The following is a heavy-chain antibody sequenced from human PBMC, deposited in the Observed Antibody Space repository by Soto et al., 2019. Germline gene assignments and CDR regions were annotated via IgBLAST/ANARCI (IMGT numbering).Heavy chain of an antibody. D-gene: IGHD3-3*01. V-gene: IGHV3-48*01. CDR3: ARDREELRFLEWLPIPEKFDY. Sequence: EVQLVESGGGLVQPGGSLRLSCAASGFTFSSYSMNWVRQAPGKGLEWVSYISSSSSTIYYADSVKGRFTISRDNAKNSLYLQMNSLRAEDTAVYYCARDREELRFLEWLPIPEKFDYWGQGTLVTVSS. CDR2: ISSSSSTI. J-gene: IGHJ4*02. CDR1: GFTFSSYS.